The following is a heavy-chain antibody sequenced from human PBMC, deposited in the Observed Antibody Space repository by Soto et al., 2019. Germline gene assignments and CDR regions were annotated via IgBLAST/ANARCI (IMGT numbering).Heavy chain of an antibody. CDR3: ASGEKVRGRPYYYYGMDV. CDR1: GGSISSGGYS. J-gene: IGHJ6*02. Sequence: QLQLQESGSGLVKPSQTLSLTCAVSGGSISSGGYSWSWIRQPPGKGLEWIGYIYHSGSTYYNPSLKSRVTISVDRSKNQFSLKLSSVTAADTAVYYCASGEKVRGRPYYYYGMDVWGQGTTVTVSS. V-gene: IGHV4-30-2*01. CDR2: IYHSGST. D-gene: IGHD3-10*01.